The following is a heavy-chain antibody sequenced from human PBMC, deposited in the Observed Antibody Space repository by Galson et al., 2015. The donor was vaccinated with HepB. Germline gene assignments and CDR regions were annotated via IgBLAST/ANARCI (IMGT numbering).Heavy chain of an antibody. CDR1: GFTFSTCA. CDR2: ISYDESHK. D-gene: IGHD3-3*02. CDR3: ASHIY. V-gene: IGHV3-30*04. Sequence: LRLSCAASGFTFSTCALYWVRQAPGKGLEWVALISYDESHKYYADSVKGRFTISRDNSKNTLYLQVNSLRPEDTAVYYCASHIYWGQGTLVTVSS. J-gene: IGHJ4*02.